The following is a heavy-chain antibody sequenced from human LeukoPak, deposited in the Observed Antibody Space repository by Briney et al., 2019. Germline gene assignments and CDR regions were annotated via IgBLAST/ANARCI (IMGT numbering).Heavy chain of an antibody. D-gene: IGHD3-22*01. CDR3: ASLFYYDSSGYSYYFDY. J-gene: IGHJ4*02. CDR2: IYYSGST. CDR1: GGSISSGGYY. V-gene: IGHV4-31*03. Sequence: SETLSLTCTVSGGSISSGGYYWSWIRQHPGKGLEWIGYIYYSGSTYYNPSLKSRVTISVDTSKSQFSLKLSSVTAADTAVYYCASLFYYDSSGYSYYFDYWGQGTLVTVSS.